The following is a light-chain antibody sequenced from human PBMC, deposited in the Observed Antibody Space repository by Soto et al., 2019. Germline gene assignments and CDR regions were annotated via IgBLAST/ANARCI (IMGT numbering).Light chain of an antibody. CDR1: SSDVGGYNY. Sequence: QSALTQPASVSGSPGQSITISCTGTSSDVGGYNYVSWYQHHPGKAPKLMIYYVSNRPSGVSNRFSGSQSGNPASLTLSGLQPEDQADYYCSPDTTSHTRQIVLGTGTKLTVL. V-gene: IGLV2-14*03. J-gene: IGLJ1*01. CDR3: SPDTTSHTRQIV. CDR2: YVS.